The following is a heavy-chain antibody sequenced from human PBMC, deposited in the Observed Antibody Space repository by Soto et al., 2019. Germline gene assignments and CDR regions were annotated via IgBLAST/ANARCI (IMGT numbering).Heavy chain of an antibody. CDR3: ARLIQLWLLDY. Sequence: SETLSLTCTVSGGSISSSNYYWGWVRQPPGKGLERIGSVYYSGSTYYNPSLKSRVTISIDTSKSQFSLQLNSVTAADAAVYYCARLIQLWLLDYWGQGTLVTVSS. V-gene: IGHV4-39*01. J-gene: IGHJ4*02. CDR2: VYYSGST. CDR1: GGSISSSNYY. D-gene: IGHD5-18*01.